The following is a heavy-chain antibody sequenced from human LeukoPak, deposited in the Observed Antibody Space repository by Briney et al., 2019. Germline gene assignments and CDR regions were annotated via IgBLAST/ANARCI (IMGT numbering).Heavy chain of an antibody. CDR3: ARHLYGGNSMTAFDY. J-gene: IGHJ4*02. D-gene: IGHD4-23*01. CDR2: IYPGDSDT. Sequence: GESLKISCKGSGFSFTTHYIAWVRQMPGKGLEWMGSIYPGDSDTRYSPSFQGQVTISADKSITTAYLQWSSLRASDTAMYYCARHLYGGNSMTAFDYWGQGTLVTVSS. CDR1: GFSFTTHY. V-gene: IGHV5-51*01.